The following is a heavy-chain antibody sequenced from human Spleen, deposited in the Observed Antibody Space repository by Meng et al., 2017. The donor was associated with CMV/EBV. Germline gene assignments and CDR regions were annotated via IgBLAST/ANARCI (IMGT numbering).Heavy chain of an antibody. D-gene: IGHD3-3*01. CDR3: ARDGDYLLRILEWLLSSDDAFDI. V-gene: IGHV1-18*01. CDR2: MSAYKGDT. J-gene: IGHJ3*02. Sequence: SSWVRPAPGRGLGWMGWMSAYKGDTNYAQELQRSGTMTTDTSTSTAYMELRSLRSDDTAVYYCARDGDYLLRILEWLLSSDDAFDIWGQGTMVTVSS.